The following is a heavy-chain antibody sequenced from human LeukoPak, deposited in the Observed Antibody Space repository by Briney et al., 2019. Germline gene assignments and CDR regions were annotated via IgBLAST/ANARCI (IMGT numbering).Heavy chain of an antibody. D-gene: IGHD1-26*01. CDR3: ARLFHPALSGNYPFDY. Sequence: SETLSLTCAVYGGPFSGYYWSWIRQPPGKGLEWIGEINHSGSTNHNPSLKSRVTISVDTSKNQFSLKLNSVTAADTAMYYCARLFHPALSGNYPFDYWGQGTLVTVSS. J-gene: IGHJ4*02. V-gene: IGHV4-34*01. CDR2: INHSGST. CDR1: GGPFSGYY.